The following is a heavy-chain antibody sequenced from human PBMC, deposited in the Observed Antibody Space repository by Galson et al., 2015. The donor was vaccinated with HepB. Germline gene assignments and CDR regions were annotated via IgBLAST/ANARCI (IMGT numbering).Heavy chain of an antibody. CDR3: ARVLSDDFWSGSSDAFDI. CDR1: GYTFTSYG. V-gene: IGHV1-18*04. D-gene: IGHD3-3*01. Sequence: SVKVSCKASGYTFTSYGISRVRQAPGQGLEWMGWISAYNGNTNYAQKLQGRVTMTTDTSTSTAYMELRSLRSDDTAVYYCARVLSDDFWSGSSDAFDIWGQGTMVTVSS. CDR2: ISAYNGNT. J-gene: IGHJ3*02.